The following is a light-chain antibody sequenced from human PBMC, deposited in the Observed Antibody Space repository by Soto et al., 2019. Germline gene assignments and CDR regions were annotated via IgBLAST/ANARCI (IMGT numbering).Light chain of an antibody. J-gene: IGKJ4*01. CDR3: QQYGSSPT. CDR1: QSVSSSY. V-gene: IGKV3-20*01. Sequence: EIVLTQSPGTLSLSPGERATLSCRASQSVSSSYLAWYQQKPGQTPRLLIYGASSRATGIPDRFSGSGCGTDFTITIRRLETEDFAVYCCQQYGSSPTFGGGTKVEIK. CDR2: GAS.